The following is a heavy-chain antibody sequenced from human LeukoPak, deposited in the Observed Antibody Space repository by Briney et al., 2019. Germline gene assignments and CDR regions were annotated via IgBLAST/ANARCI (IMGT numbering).Heavy chain of an antibody. CDR1: GGSMSSYY. CDR2: IYYSGST. J-gene: IGHJ5*02. Sequence: SETLSLTCTVSGGSMSSYYWSWIRQPPGKGLEWIGYIYYSGSTNYNPSLKSRVTISVDTSKNKFSLKVRSVTAADTAVYYCARVGGGDCYPLGFDPWGQGTLVTVSS. D-gene: IGHD2-21*02. CDR3: ARVGGGDCYPLGFDP. V-gene: IGHV4-59*01.